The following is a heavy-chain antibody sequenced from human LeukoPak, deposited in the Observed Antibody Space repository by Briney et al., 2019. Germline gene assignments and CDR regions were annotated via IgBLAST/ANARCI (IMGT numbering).Heavy chain of an antibody. J-gene: IGHJ4*02. CDR2: INPSGGST. CDR3: VLARSTWDY. Sequence: GASVKVSCKASGYTFTSYYMHWVRQAPGQGLEWMGIINPSGGSTSYAQKFQGRVTITADKSTSTAYMELSSLRSEDTAVYYCVLARSTWDYWGQGTLVTVSS. CDR1: GYTFTSYY. D-gene: IGHD5-12*01. V-gene: IGHV1-46*01.